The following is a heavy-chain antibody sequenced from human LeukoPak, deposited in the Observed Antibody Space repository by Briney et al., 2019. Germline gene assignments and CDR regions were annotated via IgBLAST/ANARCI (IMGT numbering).Heavy chain of an antibody. CDR3: ARDRWQWLVPHAFDI. V-gene: IGHV3-7*01. CDR2: IKQDGSEK. Sequence: GGSLRLSCAASGFTFSSYWMSWVRQAPGKGLEWVANIKQDGSEKYYVDSVKGRFTISRDNAKNSLYLQMNSLRAEDTAVYYCARDRWQWLVPHAFDIWGQGTMVTVSS. D-gene: IGHD6-19*01. CDR1: GFTFSSYW. J-gene: IGHJ3*02.